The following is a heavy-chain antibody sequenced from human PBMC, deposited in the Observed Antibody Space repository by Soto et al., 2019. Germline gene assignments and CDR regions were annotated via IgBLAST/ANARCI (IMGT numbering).Heavy chain of an antibody. V-gene: IGHV3-21*01. CDR3: ARVGDFWSGYTDY. D-gene: IGHD3-3*01. Sequence: GSLRLSCAASGFTFSSYSMNWVRQAPGKGLEWVSSISSSSSYIYYADSVKGRFTISRDNAKNSLYLQMNSLRAEDTAVYYCARVGDFWSGYTDYWGQGTLVTVSS. CDR2: ISSSSSYI. CDR1: GFTFSSYS. J-gene: IGHJ4*02.